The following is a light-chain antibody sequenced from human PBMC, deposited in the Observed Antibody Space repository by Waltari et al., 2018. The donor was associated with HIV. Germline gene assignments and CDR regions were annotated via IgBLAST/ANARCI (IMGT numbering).Light chain of an antibody. CDR3: VGWDSSLSAYV. Sequence: QSFLTQPPSASGTPGQTVTISCSGSSSNIENDNVYWYQQLPGMTPKLLIYKNFLRPSGVPDVFAASKSGTSASLTISGLRSADEADYYWVGWDSSLSAYVFGAGTKVAVL. CDR2: KNF. V-gene: IGLV1-47*01. J-gene: IGLJ1*01. CDR1: SSNIENDN.